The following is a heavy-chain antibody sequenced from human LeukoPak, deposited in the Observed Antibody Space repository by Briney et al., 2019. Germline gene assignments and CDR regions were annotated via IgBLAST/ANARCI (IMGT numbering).Heavy chain of an antibody. J-gene: IGHJ3*02. Sequence: GGSLRLSCAASGFTFSSYGMHWVRQAPGKGLEWVAVISYDGSNKYYADSVKGRFTISRDNSKSTLYLQMNSLRAEDTAVYYCAKKRYCSSTSCPDDAFDIWGQGTMVTVSS. CDR2: ISYDGSNK. V-gene: IGHV3-30*18. CDR3: AKKRYCSSTSCPDDAFDI. D-gene: IGHD2-2*01. CDR1: GFTFSSYG.